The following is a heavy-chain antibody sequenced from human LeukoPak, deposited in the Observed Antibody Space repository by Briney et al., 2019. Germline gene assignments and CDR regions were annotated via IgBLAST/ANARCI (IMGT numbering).Heavy chain of an antibody. CDR2: ISGSGGST. CDR1: GFTFSSYW. CDR3: AKLAKYFYGSETYYFFEH. V-gene: IGHV3-23*01. J-gene: IGHJ4*02. Sequence: GGSLRLSCAASGFTFSSYWMSWVRQAPGKGLEWVSAISGSGGSTYYADSVKGRFTISRDNAKNSLYLQMNRLRAEDTAVYYCAKLAKYFYGSETYYFFEHWGQGTPVTASS. D-gene: IGHD3-10*01.